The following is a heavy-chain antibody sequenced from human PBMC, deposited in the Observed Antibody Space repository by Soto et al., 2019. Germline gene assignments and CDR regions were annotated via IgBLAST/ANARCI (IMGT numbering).Heavy chain of an antibody. V-gene: IGHV3-30*18. CDR2: ISYDGSNK. Sequence: QPGGSLRLSCAASGFTFSSYGMHWVRQAPGKGLEWVAVISYDGSNKYYADSVKGRFTISRDNSKNTLYLQMNSLRAEDTAVYYCAKVGVLLFGRPYYYYGMDVWGQGTTVTVSS. D-gene: IGHD3-10*01. CDR3: AKVGVLLFGRPYYYYGMDV. CDR1: GFTFSSYG. J-gene: IGHJ6*02.